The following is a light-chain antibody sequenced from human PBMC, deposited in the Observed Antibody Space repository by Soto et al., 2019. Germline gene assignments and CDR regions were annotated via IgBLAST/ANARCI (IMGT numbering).Light chain of an antibody. CDR2: EVN. CDR1: SSDVGIYNY. CDR3: SSYTSSSTVV. V-gene: IGLV2-14*01. Sequence: QLVLTQPASVSGSPGQSITISCTGTSSDVGIYNYVSWYQQHPGKAPKLMIYEVNNRPSGVSDRFSGSKSGHTASLTISGLQAEDEADYYCSSYTSSSTVVFGGGTKLTVL. J-gene: IGLJ2*01.